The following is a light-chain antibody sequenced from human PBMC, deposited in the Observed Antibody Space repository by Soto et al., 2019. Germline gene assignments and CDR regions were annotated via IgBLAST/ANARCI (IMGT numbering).Light chain of an antibody. CDR1: SSDVDDYNS. J-gene: IGLJ1*01. Sequence: QSVLTQPASVSGSPGQSITISCTGTSSDVDDYNSVSWYQQPPGKAPKLIIYEVNNRPSGVSNRFSGSNSDNTASLTISGLQAEDVADYYCSLYTTSSTPSYVFGTGTKVTVL. CDR3: SLYTTSSTPSYV. V-gene: IGLV2-14*01. CDR2: EVN.